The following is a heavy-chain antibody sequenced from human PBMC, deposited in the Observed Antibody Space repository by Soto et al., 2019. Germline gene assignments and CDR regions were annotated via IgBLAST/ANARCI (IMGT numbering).Heavy chain of an antibody. J-gene: IGHJ4*02. Sequence: EVQLVETGGGLIQPGGSLRLSCVVSGFTVSDNRMKWVRQAPGQGLEWVSDLYFYGSANYAASVRGRFTISKDDSRNTLYLQMNALRAEDTAVYVCATVETSETFFDYWGQGTLVADST. CDR2: LYFYGSA. D-gene: IGHD3-3*02. V-gene: IGHV3-53*02. CDR1: GFTVSDNR. CDR3: ATVETSETFFDY.